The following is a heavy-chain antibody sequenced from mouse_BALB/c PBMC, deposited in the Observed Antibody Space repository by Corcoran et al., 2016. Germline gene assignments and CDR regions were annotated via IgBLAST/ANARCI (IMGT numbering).Heavy chain of an antibody. CDR1: GDTFTNYG. Sequence: QIQLVQSGPELKKPGETVKISCKASGDTFTNYGMNWVKQAPGKGLKWMGWINTYTGEPTYADDFKGRFAFSLETSASTAYLQINNLKNEDMATYFCARFDGYYVRYFDYWGQGTTLTVSS. J-gene: IGHJ2*01. V-gene: IGHV9-1*02. D-gene: IGHD2-3*01. CDR2: INTYTGEP. CDR3: ARFDGYYVRYFDY.